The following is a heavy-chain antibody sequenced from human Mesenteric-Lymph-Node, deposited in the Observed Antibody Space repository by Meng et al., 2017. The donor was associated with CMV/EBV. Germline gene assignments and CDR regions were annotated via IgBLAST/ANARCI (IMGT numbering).Heavy chain of an antibody. D-gene: IGHD4-11*01. V-gene: IGHV4-31*03. CDR3: ARFHNDYSNSF. Sequence: CIVSGDSISTGNYYWSWIRQYPGKGLEWIGHIYYSGIPYYTPSLKSRLTISIDTSKSQFSLKLNSVTAADTAVYYCARFHNDYSNSFWGQGTLVTVSS. CDR2: IYYSGIP. J-gene: IGHJ4*02. CDR1: GDSISTGNYY.